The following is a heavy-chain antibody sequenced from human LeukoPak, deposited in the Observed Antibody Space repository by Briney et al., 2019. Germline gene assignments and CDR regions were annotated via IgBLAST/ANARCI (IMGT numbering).Heavy chain of an antibody. CDR1: AITLSDSW. CDR3: ARECLMVGVYDAFDI. Sequence: SGGSLRLSCTASAITLSDSWMCWVRQAPGKGLEWVAKIKQDGSETNYVDSVKGRFTISRDNAKNSLYLQMNSLRDEDTAVYYCARECLMVGVYDAFDIWGQGTMVTVSS. J-gene: IGHJ3*02. V-gene: IGHV3-7*01. CDR2: IKQDGSET. D-gene: IGHD1-26*01.